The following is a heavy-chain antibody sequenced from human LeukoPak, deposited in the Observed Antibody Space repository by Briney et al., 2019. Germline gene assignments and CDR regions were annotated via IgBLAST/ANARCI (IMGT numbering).Heavy chain of an antibody. J-gene: IGHJ4*02. D-gene: IGHD3-22*01. V-gene: IGHV4-59*01. Sequence: NASETLSLTCTASGGSISSYYWSWIRQPPGKGLECIGYIYYSGSTNYNPSLKSRVTISVDTSKNQFSLKLSSVTAADTAVYYCARVGVDSSGYYLLDYWGQGTLVTVSS. CDR3: ARVGVDSSGYYLLDY. CDR1: GGSISSYY. CDR2: IYYSGST.